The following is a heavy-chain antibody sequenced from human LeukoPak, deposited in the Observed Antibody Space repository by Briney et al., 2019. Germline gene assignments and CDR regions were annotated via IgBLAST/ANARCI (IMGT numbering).Heavy chain of an antibody. CDR2: IYDTGST. CDR3: ARVRNYPDAFDI. CDR1: GGSISNYY. Sequence: SETLSLTCTVSGGSISNYYWAWIRQPPGKGLEWIGYIYDTGSTKYDPSLKSRLTISLHTSRNQFSLNLSSLTAADTAIYYCARVRNYPDAFDIWGQGRMVTVSS. D-gene: IGHD5-24*01. J-gene: IGHJ3*02. V-gene: IGHV4-59*01.